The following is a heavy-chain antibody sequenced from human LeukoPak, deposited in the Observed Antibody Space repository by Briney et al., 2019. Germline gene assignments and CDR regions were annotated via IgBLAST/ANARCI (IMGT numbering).Heavy chain of an antibody. CDR1: GYSIISDYW. Sequence: NPSETLSHTCTVSGYSIISDYWWGWIRQPPGKGLEWIGTIYHSGSTYYSPSLKSRVTVSVDTSKNEFSLNLTSVTAADTAVYFCARGIVGSRDFYFRYYFDYWGQGTLVTVSS. CDR3: ARGIVGSRDFYFRYYFDY. J-gene: IGHJ4*02. CDR2: IYHSGST. D-gene: IGHD3/OR15-3a*01. V-gene: IGHV4-38-2*02.